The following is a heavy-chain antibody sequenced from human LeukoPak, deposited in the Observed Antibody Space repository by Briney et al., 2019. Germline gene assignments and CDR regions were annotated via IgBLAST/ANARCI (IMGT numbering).Heavy chain of an antibody. CDR3: AKGWGGGYHMDV. Sequence: GGSLRLSCAASGFTFSSYGMHWVRQAPGKGLEWVAFIRYDGSNKYYADSVKGRFTISRDNSKNTLYVQMNSLRGEDTAVYYCAKGWGGGYHMDVWGKGTTVTISS. CDR1: GFTFSSYG. J-gene: IGHJ6*03. V-gene: IGHV3-30*02. D-gene: IGHD7-27*01. CDR2: IRYDGSNK.